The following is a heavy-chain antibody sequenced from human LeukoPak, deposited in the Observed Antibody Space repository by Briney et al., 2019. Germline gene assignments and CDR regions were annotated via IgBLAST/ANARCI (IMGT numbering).Heavy chain of an antibody. D-gene: IGHD5-12*01. CDR1: GGSVSSGSYY. Sequence: SETLSLTCIVSGGSVSSGSYYWSWIRQPPGKGLEWIGYIYNSVRANYNPSLKSRVTISVDTSKNQLSLKLSSVTAADTAVYFCVRDLVATIDHYYYGMDVWGQGTTVTVSS. V-gene: IGHV4-61*01. CDR2: IYNSVRA. CDR3: VRDLVATIDHYYYGMDV. J-gene: IGHJ6*02.